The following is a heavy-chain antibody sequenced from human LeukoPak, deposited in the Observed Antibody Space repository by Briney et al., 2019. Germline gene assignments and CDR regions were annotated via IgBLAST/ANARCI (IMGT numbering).Heavy chain of an antibody. V-gene: IGHV3-21*01. CDR2: ISSSSSYI. CDR3: AREIVEMATIRDYYFDY. D-gene: IGHD5-24*01. J-gene: IGHJ4*02. Sequence: GGSLRLSCAASGFTFSSYSMNWVRQAPGKGLEWVSSISSSSSYIYYADSVKGRFTISRDNAKNSLYLQMNSLRAGDTAVYYCAREIVEMATIRDYYFDYWGQGTLVTVSS. CDR1: GFTFSSYS.